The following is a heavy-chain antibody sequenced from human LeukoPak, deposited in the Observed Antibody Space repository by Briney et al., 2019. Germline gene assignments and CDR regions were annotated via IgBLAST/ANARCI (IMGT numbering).Heavy chain of an antibody. Sequence: PSETLSLTCTVSGGSISSYYWSWIRQPAGKGLEWIGRMYTNGESDYNPSLKSRVTMSVDTSKSQFSLKLKSVTAADTAVYYCARGYYGGAVDSWGQGILVIVSS. CDR1: GGSISSYY. D-gene: IGHD3-16*01. J-gene: IGHJ4*02. CDR3: ARGYYGGAVDS. V-gene: IGHV4-4*07. CDR2: MYTNGES.